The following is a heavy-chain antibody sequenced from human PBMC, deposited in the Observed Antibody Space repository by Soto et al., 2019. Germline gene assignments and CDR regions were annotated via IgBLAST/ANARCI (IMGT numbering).Heavy chain of an antibody. CDR1: GFIFSNYG. Sequence: LRLSCAASGFIFSNYGMHWVRQAPGKGLEWVAVISYDGTNKYYADSVKGRFTSSRDNSKNTVYLQMNSLRTEDTAVYYCAKVPDTAMEDYYGMDVWGQGTTVTVSS. CDR3: AKVPDTAMEDYYGMDV. V-gene: IGHV3-30*18. CDR2: ISYDGTNK. J-gene: IGHJ6*02. D-gene: IGHD5-18*01.